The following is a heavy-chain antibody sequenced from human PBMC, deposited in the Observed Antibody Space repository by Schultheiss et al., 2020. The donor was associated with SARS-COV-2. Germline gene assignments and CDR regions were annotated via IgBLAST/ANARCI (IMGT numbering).Heavy chain of an antibody. CDR3: AREGAVKWSVDAYGMDV. CDR1: GFTFSSYS. Sequence: GESLKISCAASGFTFSSYSMNWVRQAPGKGLEWVSSISSSSSYIYYADSVKGRFTISRDNAKNSLYLQMNSLRAEDTAVYYCAREGAVKWSVDAYGMDVWVQGTTVTVSS. D-gene: IGHD2-15*01. CDR2: ISSSSSYI. V-gene: IGHV3-21*01. J-gene: IGHJ6*02.